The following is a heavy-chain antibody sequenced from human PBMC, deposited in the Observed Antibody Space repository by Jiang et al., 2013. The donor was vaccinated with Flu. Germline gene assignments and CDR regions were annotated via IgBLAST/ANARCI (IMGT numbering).Heavy chain of an antibody. CDR1: GFSLSTSGVG. CDR2: IYWDDDK. CDR3: VHHSGSAYGRSVDY. J-gene: IGHJ4*02. Sequence: KPTQTLTLTCTFSGFSLSTSGVGVGWIRQPPGKALEWLALIYWDDDKRYSPSLKSRLTITKDTSKNQVVLTMTNMDPVDTATYYCVHHSGSAYGRSVDYWGQGTLVTVSS. D-gene: IGHD3-10*01. V-gene: IGHV2-5*02.